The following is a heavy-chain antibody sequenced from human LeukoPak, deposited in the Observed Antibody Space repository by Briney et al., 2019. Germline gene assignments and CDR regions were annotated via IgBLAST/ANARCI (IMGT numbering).Heavy chain of an antibody. V-gene: IGHV1-18*01. CDR2: INPYNGNR. Sequence: ASVKVSCKTSGYRFITFGINWVRQAPGQGLEWMGWINPYNGNRYYAKKFQGRFNMTTDTSTSTVYLELQTLTSDDTAIYYCARFHASEFRGFDHWGQGTLITVSS. D-gene: IGHD3-10*01. CDR3: ARFHASEFRGFDH. J-gene: IGHJ4*02. CDR1: GYRFITFG.